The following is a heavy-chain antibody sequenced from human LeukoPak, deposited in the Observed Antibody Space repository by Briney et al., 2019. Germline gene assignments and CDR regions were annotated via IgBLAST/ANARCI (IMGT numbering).Heavy chain of an antibody. D-gene: IGHD4-23*01. CDR2: IKYDGSGT. CDR3: TRDEGATVATYRFDF. J-gene: IGHJ4*02. CDR1: GFVFSNYY. Sequence: QPGGSVRLSCEASGFVFSNYYTSCVRKTPGKGLEWLANIKYDGSGTYYVDSVKGRFTISRDNAKNSLYLQMNSLRAEDTAVYYCTRDEGATVATYRFDFWGQGTLVTVSP. V-gene: IGHV3-7*01.